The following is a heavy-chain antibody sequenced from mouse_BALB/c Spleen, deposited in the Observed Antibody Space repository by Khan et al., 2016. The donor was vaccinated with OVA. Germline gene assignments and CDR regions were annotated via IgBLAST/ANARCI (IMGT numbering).Heavy chain of an antibody. D-gene: IGHD4-1*01. Sequence: EVQLQQSGPELVKPGTSVKMSCKASGYRFTSYIIHWVKQRPGQGLEWIGYINPYNGATKYNEKFKGKATLTSDKSSNTAYMELSSLTSDDSAVYYCARGNWQSYYFDYWGQGTTLTVSS. CDR3: ARGNWQSYYFDY. CDR1: GYRFTSYI. CDR2: INPYNGAT. V-gene: IGHV1S136*01. J-gene: IGHJ2*01.